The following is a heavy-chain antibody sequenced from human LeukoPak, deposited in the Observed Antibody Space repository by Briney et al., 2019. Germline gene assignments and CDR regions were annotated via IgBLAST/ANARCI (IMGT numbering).Heavy chain of an antibody. Sequence: GGSLRLSCSASGFAFSKYAMHWVRQAPGKGLQYVSAISTSGGNTYYADSVKGRFTISRDNSKNALYLQMSNLRAEDTGVYYCVKRGRQADYACDTWGQGTRVTVSS. V-gene: IGHV3-64D*06. CDR2: ISTSGGNT. CDR3: VKRGRQADYACDT. J-gene: IGHJ5*02. D-gene: IGHD4-17*01. CDR1: GFAFSKYA.